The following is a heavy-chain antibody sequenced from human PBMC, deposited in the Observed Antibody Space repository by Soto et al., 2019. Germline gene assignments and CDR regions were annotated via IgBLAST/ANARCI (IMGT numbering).Heavy chain of an antibody. CDR3: AHTRYNWIYERSPFDP. J-gene: IGHJ5*02. D-gene: IGHD1-7*01. Sequence: QITLKESGPTLVKPTQTLTLTCTFSGFSLSTSGVGVGWIRQPPGKALEWLALIYWNDDKRYSPSLKSRLNIPKDTSKNQVVLTMTNRDPVDTATYYCAHTRYNWIYERSPFDPWGQGTLVTVSS. CDR1: GFSLSTSGVG. CDR2: IYWNDDK. V-gene: IGHV2-5*01.